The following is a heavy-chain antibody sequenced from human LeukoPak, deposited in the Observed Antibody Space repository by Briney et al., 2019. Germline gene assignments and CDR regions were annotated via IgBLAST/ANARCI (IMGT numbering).Heavy chain of an antibody. CDR3: ARPPEMATMADAFDI. V-gene: IGHV5-51*01. Sequence: GESLKISCKGSGYSFTSYWIGWVRQMPGKGLEWMGIIYPGDSDTRYSPSFQGQVTISADKSISTAYLQWCSLKASDTAMYYCARPPEMATMADAFDIWGQGTMVTVSS. CDR1: GYSFTSYW. CDR2: IYPGDSDT. D-gene: IGHD5-24*01. J-gene: IGHJ3*02.